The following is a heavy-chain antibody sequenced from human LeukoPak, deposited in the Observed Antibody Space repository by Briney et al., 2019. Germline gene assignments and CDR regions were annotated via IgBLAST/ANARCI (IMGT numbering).Heavy chain of an antibody. CDR1: GFTFAEYA. D-gene: IGHD6-19*01. V-gene: IGHV3-23*01. CDR3: AKGSSSGYGYY. Sequence: GGSLRLSCRTSGFTFAEYAISWVRQAPGKGLEWVSVISDGDDDTYYADSVKGRFTITRDNSRNTLYLQMNSLRAEDTAVYYCAKGSSSGYGYYWGQGTLVSVSS. CDR2: ISDGDDDT. J-gene: IGHJ4*02.